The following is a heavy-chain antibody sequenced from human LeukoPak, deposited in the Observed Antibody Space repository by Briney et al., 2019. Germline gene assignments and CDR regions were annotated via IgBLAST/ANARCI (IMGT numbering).Heavy chain of an antibody. Sequence: SVKVSCKASGGTFSSYTISWVRQAPGQGLEWMGRIIPILGIANYAQKFQGRVTITADKSTSTAYMELSSLRSEDTAVYYCAREEYSSTFYYYYGMDVWGQGTTVTVSS. CDR3: AREEYSSTFYYYYGMDV. J-gene: IGHJ6*02. D-gene: IGHD6-6*01. CDR2: IIPILGIA. CDR1: GGTFSSYT. V-gene: IGHV1-69*04.